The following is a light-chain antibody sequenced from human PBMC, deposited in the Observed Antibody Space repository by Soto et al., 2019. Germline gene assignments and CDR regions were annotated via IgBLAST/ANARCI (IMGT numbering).Light chain of an antibody. CDR3: SSYTTSGTPV. CDR2: EVS. J-gene: IGLJ3*02. V-gene: IGLV2-14*01. Sequence: QSALTQPASVSGSPGQSITISCTGTSSDVGGYNYLSWYQQHPGKAPKVMIYEVSNRPSGVSSRFSDSKSGNTASLTISGLQAEDEADYFCSSYTTSGTPVFGGGTKLTVL. CDR1: SSDVGGYNY.